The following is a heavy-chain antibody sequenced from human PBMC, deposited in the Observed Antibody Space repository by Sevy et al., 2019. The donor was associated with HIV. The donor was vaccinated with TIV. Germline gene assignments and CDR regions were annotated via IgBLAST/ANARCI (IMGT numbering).Heavy chain of an antibody. Sequence: GESLKISCQVSGYSFTDFWIGWVRQMPGKGLEWMRIIYPGDSDTRYSPSFQGQVTISVDKSLSTAYLQWTSLKASDTAIYHCARRTTWATNWYFDLWGRGTLVTVSS. J-gene: IGHJ2*01. CDR1: GYSFTDFW. D-gene: IGHD1-7*01. V-gene: IGHV5-51*01. CDR2: IYPGDSDT. CDR3: ARRTTWATNWYFDL.